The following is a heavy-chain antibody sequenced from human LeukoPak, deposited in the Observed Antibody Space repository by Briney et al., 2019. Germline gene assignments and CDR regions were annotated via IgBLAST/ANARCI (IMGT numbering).Heavy chain of an antibody. CDR3: ARGVVVPAAIDY. CDR2: IYYSGST. V-gene: IGHV4-59*01. J-gene: IGHJ4*02. CDR1: GGSISSYY. D-gene: IGHD2-2*01. Sequence: SETLSLTCTVSGGSISSYYWSWIRQPPGKGLEWIGYIYYSGSTNYNPSLKSRVTISVETSKNQFFLKLSSVTAADTAVYYCARGVVVPAAIDYWGQATLVTVSS.